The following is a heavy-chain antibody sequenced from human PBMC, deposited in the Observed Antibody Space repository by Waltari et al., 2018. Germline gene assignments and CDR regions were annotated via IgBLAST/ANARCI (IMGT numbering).Heavy chain of an antibody. CDR2: IIPIFGTA. Sequence: QVQLVQSGAEVKKPGSSVKVSCKASGGTFSSYAIRWVRQAPGQGLEWMGRIIPIFGTANYAQKFQGRVTITADKSTSTAYMELSSLRSEDTAVYYCARGGGLRDGYNYYFDYWGQGTLVTVSS. CDR1: GGTFSSYA. CDR3: ARGGGLRDGYNYYFDY. D-gene: IGHD5-12*01. V-gene: IGHV1-69*08. J-gene: IGHJ4*02.